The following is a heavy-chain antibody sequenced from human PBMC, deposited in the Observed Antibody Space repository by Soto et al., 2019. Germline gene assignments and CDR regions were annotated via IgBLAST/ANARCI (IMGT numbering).Heavy chain of an antibody. V-gene: IGHV4-39*01. D-gene: IGHD2-15*01. CDR2: IDYSGST. CDR3: ARPPEKNCRGGSCYALDI. J-gene: IGHJ3*02. Sequence: SETLSLTCTVSGGSISSSSYYWGWIRPPPGKELEWIGSIDYSGSTYYNPSLKSRVTLSVDTSNNQFSLKLPSVTAAATAVYYCARPPEKNCRGGSCYALDIWGQGTMVTGSS. CDR1: GGSISSSSYY.